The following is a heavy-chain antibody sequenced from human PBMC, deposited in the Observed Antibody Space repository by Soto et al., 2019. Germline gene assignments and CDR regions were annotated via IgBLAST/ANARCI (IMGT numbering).Heavy chain of an antibody. D-gene: IGHD1-1*01. V-gene: IGHV3-30*18. Sequence: QVQLVESGGGVVQPGRSLRLSCAASGFTFSSYGMHWVRQAPGKGLEWVAVISYDGSNKYYADSVKGRFTISRDNSKNTLYLQMNSLRAEDTAVYYCANRMNDPGLDYWGQGTLVTVSS. CDR2: ISYDGSNK. CDR1: GFTFSSYG. J-gene: IGHJ4*02. CDR3: ANRMNDPGLDY.